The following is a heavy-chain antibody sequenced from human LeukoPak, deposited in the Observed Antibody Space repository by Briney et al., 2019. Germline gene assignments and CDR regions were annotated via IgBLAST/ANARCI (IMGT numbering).Heavy chain of an antibody. D-gene: IGHD5-18*01. J-gene: IGHJ4*02. CDR1: GGSISSSSYY. V-gene: IGHV4-39*07. CDR3: ARGKWIQLS. Sequence: SETLSLTCTVSGGSISSSSYYWGWIRQPPGKGLGWIGSIYYSGSTCYHPSLKSRVTISVDTSKNQFSLKLSSVTAADTAVYYCARGKWIQLSWGQGTLVTVSS. CDR2: IYYSGST.